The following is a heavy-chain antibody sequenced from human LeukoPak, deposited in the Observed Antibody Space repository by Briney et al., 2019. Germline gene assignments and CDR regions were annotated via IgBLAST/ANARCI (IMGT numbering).Heavy chain of an antibody. V-gene: IGHV3-48*02. CDR1: GFNFNTYA. Sequence: GGSLRLSCAASGFNFNTYAMNWVRQAPGKGLEWISYISSSSSTIYYADSVKGRFSISRDNAKNSVYLEMNSPGDEDTAVYYCTKVGGYQLPKFDYWGRGTLVTVSS. CDR3: TKVGGYQLPKFDY. D-gene: IGHD2-2*01. CDR2: ISSSSSTI. J-gene: IGHJ4*02.